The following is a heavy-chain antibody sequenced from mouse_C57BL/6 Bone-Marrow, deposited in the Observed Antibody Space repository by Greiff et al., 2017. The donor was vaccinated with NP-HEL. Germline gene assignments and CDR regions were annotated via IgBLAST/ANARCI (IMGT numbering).Heavy chain of an antibody. CDR3: ARGNTTGGFAY. D-gene: IGHD1-1*01. CDR2: IYPRSGNT. Sequence: VKLMESGAELARPGASVKLSCKASGYTFTSYGISWVKQRTGQGLEWIGEIYPRSGNTYYNEKFKGKATLTADKSSSTAYMELRSLTSEDSAVYFCARGNTTGGFAYWGQGTLVTVSA. V-gene: IGHV1-81*01. J-gene: IGHJ3*01. CDR1: GYTFTSYG.